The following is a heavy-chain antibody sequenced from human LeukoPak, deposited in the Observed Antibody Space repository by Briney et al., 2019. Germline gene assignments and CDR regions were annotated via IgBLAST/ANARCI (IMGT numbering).Heavy chain of an antibody. Sequence: SETLSLTCTVSGGSISSGNYYWSCIRQPPGKGLEWIGYIHHSGSTYNNPSLKSRVTMSVDRSKNQFSLKLSSVTAADTAVYYCARDLLGGGATGFDYWGQGTLVTVSS. CDR2: IHHSGST. J-gene: IGHJ4*02. CDR1: GGSISSGNYY. CDR3: ARDLLGGGATGFDY. D-gene: IGHD1-26*01. V-gene: IGHV4-30-2*01.